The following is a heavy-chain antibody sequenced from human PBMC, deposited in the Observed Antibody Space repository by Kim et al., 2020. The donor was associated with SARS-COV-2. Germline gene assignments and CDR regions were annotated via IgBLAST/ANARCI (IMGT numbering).Heavy chain of an antibody. D-gene: IGHD2-8*01. J-gene: IGHJ6*02. V-gene: IGHV4-4*02. CDR1: GGSISSSNW. CDR2: IYHSGST. CDR3: ARGPIVLMVYAIPDTPDYYYYYGMDV. Sequence: SETLSLTCAVSGGSISSSNWWSWVRQPPGKGLEWIGEIYHSGSTNYNPSLKSRVTISVDKSKNQFSLKLSSVTAADTAVYYCARGPIVLMVYAIPDTPDYYYYYGMDVWGQGTTVTVSS.